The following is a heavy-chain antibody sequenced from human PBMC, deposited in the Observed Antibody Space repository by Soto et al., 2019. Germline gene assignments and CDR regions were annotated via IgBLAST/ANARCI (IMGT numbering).Heavy chain of an antibody. CDR2: VYSSGTT. D-gene: IGHD6-19*01. J-gene: IGHJ4*02. Sequence: SETLSLTCSVSGGSINSYWWSWIRQPAGKGLEWIGRVYSSGTTDYNPSLNSRATISVDTSKNQFSLKLSSVTAADTAVYYCARSPRVGSGWLFDYWGQGTLVTVSS. CDR1: GGSINSYW. V-gene: IGHV4-4*07. CDR3: ARSPRVGSGWLFDY.